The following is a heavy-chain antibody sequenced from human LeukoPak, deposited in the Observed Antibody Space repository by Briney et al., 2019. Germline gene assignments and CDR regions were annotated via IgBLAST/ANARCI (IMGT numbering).Heavy chain of an antibody. CDR1: GGSFSSHY. CDR2: ISYIGST. V-gene: IGHV4-59*11. J-gene: IGHJ4*02. CDR3: AREYGNVTMVTNFDY. Sequence: PSETLSLTCTVSGGSFSSHYWSWIRQPPGKGLEWVGYISYIGSTNYNPSLKSRVTISVDTSKNQFSLKLSSVTAADTAVYYCAREYGNVTMVTNFDYWGQGTLVTVSS. D-gene: IGHD4-17*01.